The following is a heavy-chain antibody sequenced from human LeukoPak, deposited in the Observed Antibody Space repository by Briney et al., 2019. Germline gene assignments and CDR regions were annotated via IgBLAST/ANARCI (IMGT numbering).Heavy chain of an antibody. J-gene: IGHJ4*02. CDR2: IYHSGST. Sequence: SGTLSLTCAVSGGSISSSNWWGWVRQPPGKGLEWIGEIYHSGSTNYNPSLKSRVTISVDTSKNQFSLKLSSVTAADTAVYYCARGQYRFGKLYRNHIDYWGQGTLVTVSS. D-gene: IGHD3-10*01. CDR3: ARGQYRFGKLYRNHIDY. V-gene: IGHV4-4*02. CDR1: GGSISSSNW.